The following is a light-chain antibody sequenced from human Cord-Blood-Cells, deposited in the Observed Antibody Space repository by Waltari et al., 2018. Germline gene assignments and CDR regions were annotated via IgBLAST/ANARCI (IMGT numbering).Light chain of an antibody. CDR1: QDISNY. CDR2: DAS. CDR3: QQYDNLPIT. Sequence: DIQMTQSPSSLSASVGHSVTITCQASQDISNYLNWYQQKPGKAPKLLIYDASNLETGVPSRFSGSGSGKDFTFTISSLQPEDIATYYCQQYDNLPITFGQGTRLEIK. J-gene: IGKJ5*01. V-gene: IGKV1-33*01.